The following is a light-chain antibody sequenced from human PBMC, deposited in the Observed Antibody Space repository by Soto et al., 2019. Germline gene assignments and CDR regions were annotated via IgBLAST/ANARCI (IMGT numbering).Light chain of an antibody. Sequence: DIQMTQSPSSLSASVGDRVTITCRTSQGIRNDLGWYQQMPGKAPRRLIYAVYTLDSGVPSRFSGSGSGTEFTRTNSSLQPEEFATYDCRQHKRYPCTFGPGTKVDIK. CDR1: QGIRND. CDR2: AVY. CDR3: RQHKRYPCT. V-gene: IGKV1-17*01. J-gene: IGKJ3*01.